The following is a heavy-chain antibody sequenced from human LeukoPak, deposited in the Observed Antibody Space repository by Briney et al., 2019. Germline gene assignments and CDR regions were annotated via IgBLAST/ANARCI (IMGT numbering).Heavy chain of an antibody. Sequence: PGGSLRLSCAASGFTFSSCAMTWVRQAPWRGLEWVSGISNNSGRTRYADSVKGRFTISRDNSKNTLYLQMNSLTSEDTAVYYCAKESRQWLGGNYDYWGQGTLVTVS. D-gene: IGHD6-19*01. CDR2: ISNNSGRT. J-gene: IGHJ4*02. CDR3: AKESRQWLGGNYDY. CDR1: GFTFSSCA. V-gene: IGHV3-23*01.